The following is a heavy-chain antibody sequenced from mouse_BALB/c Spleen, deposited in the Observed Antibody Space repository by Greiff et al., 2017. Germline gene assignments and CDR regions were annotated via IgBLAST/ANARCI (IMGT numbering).Heavy chain of an antibody. CDR3: TRDPVSTMITTAYFDY. CDR1: GFTFSSYT. J-gene: IGHJ2*01. Sequence: EVQGVESGGGLVKPGGSLKLSCAASGFTFSSYTMSWVRQTPEKRLEWVATISSGGSYTYYPDSVKGRFTISRDNAKNTLYLQMSSLKSEDTAMYYCTRDPVSTMITTAYFDYWGQGTTLTVSS. CDR2: ISSGGSYT. D-gene: IGHD2-4*01. V-gene: IGHV5-6-4*01.